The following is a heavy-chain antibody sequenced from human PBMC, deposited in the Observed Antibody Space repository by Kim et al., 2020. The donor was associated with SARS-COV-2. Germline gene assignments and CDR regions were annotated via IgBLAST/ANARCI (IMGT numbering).Heavy chain of an antibody. CDR2: IKRKADGGKI. D-gene: IGHD2-21*01. CDR3: ASAADCDEVRVIGY. J-gene: IGHJ4*01. CDR1: GFIFRENG. V-gene: IGHV3-15*01. Sequence: GGSLRLSCVGSGFIFRENGMNWVRQSPGKGLEWVGRIKRKADGGKIAYAAPVKCSFAIARDEVQKTLLLQMTSLKIADIFLYYCASAADCDEVRVIGYWG.